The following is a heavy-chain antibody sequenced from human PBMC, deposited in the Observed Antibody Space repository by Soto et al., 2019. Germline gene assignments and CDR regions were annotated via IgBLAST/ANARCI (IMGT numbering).Heavy chain of an antibody. CDR2: INPNSGGT. CDR3: ARGRTLTAMVLPDY. CDR1: GYTFTGYY. J-gene: IGHJ4*02. D-gene: IGHD5-18*01. V-gene: IGHV1-2*02. Sequence: GASVKVSCKASGYTFTGYYMHWVRQAPGQGLEWMGWINPNSGGTNYAQKFQGRVTMTRDTSISTAYMELSRLRSDDTAVYYCARGRTLTAMVLPDYWGQGTLVTSPQ.